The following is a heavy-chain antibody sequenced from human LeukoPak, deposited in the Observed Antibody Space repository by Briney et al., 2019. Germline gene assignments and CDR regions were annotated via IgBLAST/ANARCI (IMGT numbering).Heavy chain of an antibody. Sequence: PSETLSLTCTVSGGSISSYYWSWIRQPPGKGLEWIGYIYYSGSTNYNPSLKSRVIISVDTSKNQFSLKLSSVTAADTAVYYCARDGDFGYAFDIWGQGTMVTVSS. D-gene: IGHD2-21*02. CDR2: IYYSGST. CDR3: ARDGDFGYAFDI. J-gene: IGHJ3*02. V-gene: IGHV4-59*01. CDR1: GGSISSYY.